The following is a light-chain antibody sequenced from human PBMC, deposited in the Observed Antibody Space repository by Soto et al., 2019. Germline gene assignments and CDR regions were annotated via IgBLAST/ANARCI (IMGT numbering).Light chain of an antibody. CDR3: QQYDNLPLT. CDR2: DAS. CDR1: QSISNY. V-gene: IGKV1-33*01. Sequence: QMTQSPSAASASVGDRVTITCRASQSISNYLAWFQQRPGKVPRLLIHDASKMETGIPSRFSGSGSGTDFTFTISSLQPEDIATYYCQQYDNLPLTFGGGTKVDIK. J-gene: IGKJ4*02.